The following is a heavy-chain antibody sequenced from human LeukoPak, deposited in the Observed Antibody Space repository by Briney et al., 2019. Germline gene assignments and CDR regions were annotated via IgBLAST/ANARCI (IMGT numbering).Heavy chain of an antibody. Sequence: PSETLSLTCAVYGGSFSGYYWSWVRQPPGKGLEWIGEINHSGSTNYNPSLKSRVTISVDTSKNQFSLKLSSVTAADTAVFYCARVPRIQGVGDYWGQGTLVTVSS. D-gene: IGHD5-18*01. CDR1: GGSFSGYY. CDR3: ARVPRIQGVGDY. J-gene: IGHJ4*02. CDR2: INHSGST. V-gene: IGHV4-34*01.